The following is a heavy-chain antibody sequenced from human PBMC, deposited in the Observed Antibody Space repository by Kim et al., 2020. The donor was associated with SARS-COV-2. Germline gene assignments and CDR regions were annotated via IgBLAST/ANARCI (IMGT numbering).Heavy chain of an antibody. CDR3: AKDHKLRFLEWLSFGGYFDY. CDR2: ISWNSGSI. D-gene: IGHD3-3*01. J-gene: IGHJ4*02. V-gene: IGHV3-9*01. CDR1: GFTFGDYA. Sequence: GGSLRLSCAASGFTFGDYAMHWVRQAPGKGLEWVSGISWNSGSIGYADSVMGRFTISRDNAKNSLYLQMNSLRAEDTALYYCAKDHKLRFLEWLSFGGYFDYWGQGTLVTVSS.